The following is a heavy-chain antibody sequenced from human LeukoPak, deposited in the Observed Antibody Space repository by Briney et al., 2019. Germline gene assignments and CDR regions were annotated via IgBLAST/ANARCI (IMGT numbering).Heavy chain of an antibody. Sequence: PGGSLRLSCAASGFTFSSYVMSWVRQAPGKGLEWVSTISGSGGSTYYADSAKGRFTISRDDSKNTLYLQMNSLRAEDTAVYYCAKYRITMIVVGGAFDIWGQGTMVTVSS. J-gene: IGHJ3*02. D-gene: IGHD3-22*01. V-gene: IGHV3-23*01. CDR3: AKYRITMIVVGGAFDI. CDR1: GFTFSSYV. CDR2: ISGSGGST.